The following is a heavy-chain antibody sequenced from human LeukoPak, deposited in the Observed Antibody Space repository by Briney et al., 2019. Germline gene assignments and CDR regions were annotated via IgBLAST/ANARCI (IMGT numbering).Heavy chain of an antibody. CDR2: ISSSSSTI. V-gene: IGHV3-48*01. J-gene: IGHJ6*03. Sequence: PGGSLRLSCAASGFTFSSYSMNWVRQAPGKGLEWVSYISSSSSTIYYADSVKGRFTISRDNAKNSLYLQMNSLRAEDTAVYYCARGLRYYGSGSSMDVWGKGTTVTVSS. CDR3: ARGLRYYGSGSSMDV. D-gene: IGHD3-10*01. CDR1: GFTFSSYS.